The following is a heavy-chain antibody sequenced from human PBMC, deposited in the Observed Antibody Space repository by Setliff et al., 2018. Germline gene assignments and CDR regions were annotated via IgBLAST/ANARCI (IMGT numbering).Heavy chain of an antibody. D-gene: IGHD3-22*01. CDR3: ASPSDSGDYFYYYYMDV. V-gene: IGHV1-2*02. CDR2: INPHSGGT. J-gene: IGHJ6*03. CDR1: GYTFNGYY. Sequence: ASVKVSCKASGYTFNGYYMHWVRQAPGQGLEWMGWINPHSGGTNYAQQFQGRVTMTRDTSISTVYMELSRLRSDDTAIYYCASPSDSGDYFYYYYMDVWGKGTTVTVSS.